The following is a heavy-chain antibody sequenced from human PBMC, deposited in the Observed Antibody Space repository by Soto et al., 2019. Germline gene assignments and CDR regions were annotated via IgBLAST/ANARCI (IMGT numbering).Heavy chain of an antibody. V-gene: IGHV6-1*01. CDR2: TYYRSKWYN. J-gene: IGHJ4*02. CDR3: ARDLHDYGNYDAGTPFVY. CDR1: GDSVSSKSAA. D-gene: IGHD4-17*01. Sequence: SQALSLTCALSGDSVSSKSAAWNWFRQSPSRGLEWLGRTYYRSKWYNEYAVSVKSRITINPDTTKNQFSLQLNSVTPEDTAVYSRARDLHDYGNYDAGTPFVYRGQGTLVTVSS.